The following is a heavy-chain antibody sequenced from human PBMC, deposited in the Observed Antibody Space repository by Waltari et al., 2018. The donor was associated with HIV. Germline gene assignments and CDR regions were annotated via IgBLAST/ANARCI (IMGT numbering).Heavy chain of an antibody. Sequence: QVQLVQSVAEVKKPGASVTVSCKASGYTFPHYYIHWLRQAPGQGLEWMGWISPSTGATTYAQKFLHRITVTRDTSITTVYMELSSLTSDDTATYYCARENSDSGDGSWFDPWGQGTLVTVSS. D-gene: IGHD2-21*02. CDR2: ISPSTGAT. CDR1: GYTFPHYY. V-gene: IGHV1-2*02. CDR3: ARENSDSGDGSWFDP. J-gene: IGHJ5*02.